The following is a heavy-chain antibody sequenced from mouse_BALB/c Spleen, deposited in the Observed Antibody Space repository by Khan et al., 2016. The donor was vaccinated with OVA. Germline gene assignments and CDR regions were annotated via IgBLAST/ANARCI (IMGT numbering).Heavy chain of an antibody. J-gene: IGHJ2*01. D-gene: IGHD1-1*01. Sequence: QVQLQQSGAELVKAGASVKMSCKASGYTFTSYWMHWVKQRLGQGLEWFAETNPTNGRTYYNEKFKSKATLTVEKSSSTAYMLLSGPTCEDASVYYCARITKIVATYFDYWGQGTTLTVSS. V-gene: IGHV1S81*02. CDR2: TNPTNGRT. CDR1: GYTFTSYW. CDR3: ARITKIVATYFDY.